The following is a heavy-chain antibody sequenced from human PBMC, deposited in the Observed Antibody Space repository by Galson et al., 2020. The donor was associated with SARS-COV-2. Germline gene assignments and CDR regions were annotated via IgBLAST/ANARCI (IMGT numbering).Heavy chain of an antibody. CDR3: AKDRGYYSGIDAFDI. V-gene: IGHV3-23*01. D-gene: IGHD3-22*01. CDR2: IGPGGGTP. J-gene: IGHJ3*02. CDR1: GFTFATYA. Sequence: GGSLRLSCAASGFTFATYAMSWVRQAPGKGLEWVSAIGPGGGTPHYADSVKGRFTIYRDNSKKTLYLQMNSLRAEDTAVYYCAKDRGYYSGIDAFDIWGQGTMVTVSS.